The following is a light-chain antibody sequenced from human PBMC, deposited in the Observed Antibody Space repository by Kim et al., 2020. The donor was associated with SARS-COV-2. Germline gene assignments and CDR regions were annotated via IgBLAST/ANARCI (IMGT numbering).Light chain of an antibody. CDR2: AAS. V-gene: IGKV1-27*01. CDR3: QKYNGAPWT. J-gene: IGKJ1*01. CDR1: QGISND. Sequence: ASVGDRLTITCRASQGISNDLAWYQQKPGKVPTPLIFAASALQSGVPSRFSGSGSGTDFTLTISSLQPEDVATYYCQKYNGAPWTFGQGTKVDIK.